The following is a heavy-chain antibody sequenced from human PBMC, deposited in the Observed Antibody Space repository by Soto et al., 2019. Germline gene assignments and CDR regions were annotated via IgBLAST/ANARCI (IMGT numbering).Heavy chain of an antibody. CDR1: GFTFSSYG. CDR2: ISYDGSNK. Sequence: QVQLVESGGGVVQPGRSLRLSCAASGFTFSSYGMHWVRQAPGKGLEWVAVISYDGSNKYYADSVKGRFTVSRDNSKNALYLQMYSLRAEDTAVYYLAKGSTAMTDFDSWCQGAHGTVSS. V-gene: IGHV3-30*18. CDR3: AKGSTAMTDFDS. D-gene: IGHD2-2*01. J-gene: IGHJ4*02.